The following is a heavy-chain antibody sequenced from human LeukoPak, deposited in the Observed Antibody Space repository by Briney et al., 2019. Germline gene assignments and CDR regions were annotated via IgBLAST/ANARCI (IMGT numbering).Heavy chain of an antibody. CDR2: IYPGDSDT. J-gene: IGHJ4*02. Sequence: GESLKISCKGSGYSFTSYWIGWVRQMPGKGLEWMGIIYPGDSDTRYSPSFQGQVTISADKSISTAYLQWSSLKASDTAMYYCAKGDCTNGVCYGFGYWGQGTLVTVSS. CDR3: AKGDCTNGVCYGFGY. CDR1: GYSFTSYW. V-gene: IGHV5-51*01. D-gene: IGHD2-8*01.